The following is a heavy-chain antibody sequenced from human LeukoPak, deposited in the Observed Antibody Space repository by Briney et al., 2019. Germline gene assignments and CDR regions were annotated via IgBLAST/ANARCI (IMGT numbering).Heavy chain of an antibody. Sequence: PSETLSLTCTVSGGSISSSSYYWGWIRQPPGKGLEWIGSIYHSGSTYYNPSLKSRVTISVDTSKNQFSLKLSSVTAADTAVYYCARVGSIPWFGELLTNYYYYMDVWGKGTTVTVSS. J-gene: IGHJ6*03. D-gene: IGHD3-10*01. CDR3: ARVGSIPWFGELLTNYYYYMDV. CDR1: GGSISSSSYY. V-gene: IGHV4-39*07. CDR2: IYHSGST.